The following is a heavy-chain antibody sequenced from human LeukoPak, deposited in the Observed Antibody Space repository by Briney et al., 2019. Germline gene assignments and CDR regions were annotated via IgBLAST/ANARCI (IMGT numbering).Heavy chain of an antibody. V-gene: IGHV3-9*01. CDR2: ISWNSGSI. J-gene: IGHJ4*02. D-gene: IGHD3-22*01. Sequence: PGGSLRLSCAASGFTFDDYAMHWVRHAPGKGLEWVSGISWNSGSIGYADSVKGRFTISRDNAKNSLYLQMNSLRAEDTALYYCAKDIWYYDSSGYFDYWGQGTLVTVSS. CDR3: AKDIWYYDSSGYFDY. CDR1: GFTFDDYA.